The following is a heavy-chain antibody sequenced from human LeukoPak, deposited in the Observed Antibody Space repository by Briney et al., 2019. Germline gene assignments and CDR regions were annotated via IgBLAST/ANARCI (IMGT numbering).Heavy chain of an antibody. Sequence: GGSLRLSCAASGFSVSSNYLSWVRQAPGKGLEWVSVMYSGGSIFYADSVKGRFTISRDNSKNTLYLQMNSLRAEDTAVYYCAKGIQLWLFNYWGQGTLVTVSS. CDR3: AKGIQLWLFNY. V-gene: IGHV3-53*05. CDR1: GFSVSSNY. D-gene: IGHD5-18*01. CDR2: MYSGGSI. J-gene: IGHJ4*02.